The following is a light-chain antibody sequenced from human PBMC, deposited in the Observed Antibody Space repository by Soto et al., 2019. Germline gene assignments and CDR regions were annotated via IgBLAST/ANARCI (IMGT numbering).Light chain of an antibody. V-gene: IGKV1-13*02. CDR1: QGISSA. J-gene: IGKJ4*01. CDR3: QQFNTYPALT. Sequence: AIQLTQSPSSLSASVGDRVTITCRASQGISSALAWYQQKPGKSPNLLIYDVSSLESGVPSRFSGSGSGTDFTLTISSLKPEDFATYYCQQFNTYPALTFGGGTNVEIK. CDR2: DVS.